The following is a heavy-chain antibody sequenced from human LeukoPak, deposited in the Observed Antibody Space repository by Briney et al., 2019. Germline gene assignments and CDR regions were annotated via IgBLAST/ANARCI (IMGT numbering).Heavy chain of an antibody. D-gene: IGHD6-19*01. CDR3: AREDSSGFWVY. CDR1: GGSISSSSYY. Sequence: SETLSLTCTVSGGSISSSSYYWGWIRQPPGKGLEWIGSIYYSGSTYYNPSLKSRVTISVDTSKNQFSLKLSSVTAADTAVYYCAREDSSGFWVYWGQGTLVTVSS. CDR2: IYYSGST. J-gene: IGHJ4*02. V-gene: IGHV4-39*07.